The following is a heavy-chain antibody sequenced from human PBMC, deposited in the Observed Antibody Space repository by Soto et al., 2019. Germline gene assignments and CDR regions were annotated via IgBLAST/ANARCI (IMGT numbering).Heavy chain of an antibody. CDR1: GDSVSSNSAA. V-gene: IGHV6-1*01. J-gene: IGHJ3*02. D-gene: IGHD6-19*01. Sequence: SQTLSLTCAISGDSVSSNSAAWNWIRQSPSRGLEWLGRTYYRSKWYNDYAVSVKSRITINPDTSKNQFSLQLNSVTPEDTAVYYCARDERSGWPPNDAFDIWGQGTMVNVSS. CDR3: ARDERSGWPPNDAFDI. CDR2: TYYRSKWYN.